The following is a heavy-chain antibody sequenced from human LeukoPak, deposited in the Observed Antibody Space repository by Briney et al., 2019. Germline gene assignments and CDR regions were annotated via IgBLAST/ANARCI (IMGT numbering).Heavy chain of an antibody. CDR2: INVGGATA. CDR1: GFTFSGYA. D-gene: IGHD3-3*01. V-gene: IGHV3-23*01. J-gene: IGHJ4*02. CDR3: CFGVLSSVFFDY. Sequence: SGGSLRLSCSASGFTFSGYALNWVRRAPGKGLVWVSTINVGGATAYYADSVKGRFTTSRDTSKNTLYLYMNSLRAEDTALYYCCFGVLSSVFFDYWGQGTPVTVSS.